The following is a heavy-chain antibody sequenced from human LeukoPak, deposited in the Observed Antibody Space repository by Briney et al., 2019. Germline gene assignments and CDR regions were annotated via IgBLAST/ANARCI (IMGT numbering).Heavy chain of an antibody. J-gene: IGHJ4*02. D-gene: IGHD6-13*01. V-gene: IGHV4-61*02. Sequence: SQTLSLTCTVSGGSISSGSYYWSWIRQPAGKGLEWIGRIYTSGSTNYNPSFKSRVTISVDTSKNQFSLKLSSVTAADTAVYYCARGRIAAAGLFDYWGQGTLVTVSS. CDR1: GGSISSGSYY. CDR3: ARGRIAAAGLFDY. CDR2: IYTSGST.